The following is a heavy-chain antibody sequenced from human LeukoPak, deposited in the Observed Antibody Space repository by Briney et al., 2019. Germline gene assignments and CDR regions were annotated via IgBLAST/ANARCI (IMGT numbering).Heavy chain of an antibody. CDR1: GFTFSSYA. V-gene: IGHV3-23*01. D-gene: IGHD6-13*01. J-gene: IGHJ4*02. CDR2: ISGSGGST. CDR3: ARGQQVDY. Sequence: GGSLRLSCAASGFTFSSYAMSWVRQAPGKGLEWVSAISGSGGSTNYADSVKGRFTISRDNAKNSLYLQMNSLRAEDTAVYYCARGQQVDYWGQGTLVTVSS.